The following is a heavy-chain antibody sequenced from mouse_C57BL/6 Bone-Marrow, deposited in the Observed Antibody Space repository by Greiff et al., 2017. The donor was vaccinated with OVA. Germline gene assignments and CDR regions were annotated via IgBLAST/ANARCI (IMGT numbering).Heavy chain of an antibody. J-gene: IGHJ3*01. CDR2: SSNLAYSI. D-gene: IGHD2-4*01. CDR3: AIPHDSGWFAY. V-gene: IGHV5-15*01. Sequence: EVKLMESGGGLVQPGGSLKLSCAASGFTFSDYGMAWVRQAPRKGPEWVAFSSNLAYSIYYADTVTGRFTISRENAKNTLYLEMSSLRSEYTAIYYCAIPHDSGWFAYKGQGTLVTVSA. CDR1: GFTFSDYG.